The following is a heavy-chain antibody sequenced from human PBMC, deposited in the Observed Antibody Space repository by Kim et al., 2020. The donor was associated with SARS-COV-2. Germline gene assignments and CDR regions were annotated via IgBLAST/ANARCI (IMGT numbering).Heavy chain of an antibody. V-gene: IGHV3-30*18. Sequence: GGSLRLSCAASGFTFSSYGMHWVRQAPGKGLEWVAVISYDGSNKYYADSVKGRFTISRDNSKNTLYLQMNSLRAEDTAVYYCAKERGDPNYFDYWGQGTL. CDR1: GFTFSSYG. CDR2: ISYDGSNK. J-gene: IGHJ4*02. D-gene: IGHD3-16*01. CDR3: AKERGDPNYFDY.